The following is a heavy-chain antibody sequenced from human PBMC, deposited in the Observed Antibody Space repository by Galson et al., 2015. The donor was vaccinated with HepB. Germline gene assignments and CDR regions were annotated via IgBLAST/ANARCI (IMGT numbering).Heavy chain of an antibody. Sequence: SLRLSCAASGFTFSGSAMHWVRQASGRGLEWVGRIGSKANSYATAYAAPVTGRFTIPKDDSKNTAYMQMNSLKTEDTAVYYCTRLGDLSGYSSRWGQGTLVTVSS. CDR3: TRLGDLSGYSSR. CDR2: IGSKANSYAT. CDR1: GFTFSGSA. D-gene: IGHD6-13*01. V-gene: IGHV3-73*01. J-gene: IGHJ4*02.